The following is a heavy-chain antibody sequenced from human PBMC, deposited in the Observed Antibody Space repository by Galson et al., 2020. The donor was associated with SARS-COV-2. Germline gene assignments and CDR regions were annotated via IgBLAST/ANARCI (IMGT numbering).Heavy chain of an antibody. CDR3: ARGSSTPTGYYYYYYYMDV. CDR1: GFTFSSYD. CDR2: IGTAGDT. J-gene: IGHJ6*03. D-gene: IGHD2-2*01. V-gene: IGHV3-13*01. Sequence: GGSLRLSCAASGFTFSSYDMHWVRQATGKGLEWVSAIGTAGDTYYPGSVKGRFTISRENAKNSLYLQMNSLRAGDTAVYYCARGSSTPTGYYYYYYYMDVWGKGTTVTVSS.